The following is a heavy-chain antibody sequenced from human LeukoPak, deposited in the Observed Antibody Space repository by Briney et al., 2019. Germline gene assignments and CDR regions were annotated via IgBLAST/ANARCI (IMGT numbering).Heavy chain of an antibody. CDR2: ISTDGNNE. D-gene: IGHD6-19*01. Sequence: GGSLRLSCAASQFTFSDYTMNWVRRAPGKGLEWVAVISTDGNNEYYANSVKGRFTISRDNSKNTVYLQMTSLRTEDTAVYYCAKDQIGWAPGYVSGPLDQWGQGTLVTVSS. CDR1: QFTFSDYT. V-gene: IGHV3-30*18. CDR3: AKDQIGWAPGYVSGPLDQ. J-gene: IGHJ4*02.